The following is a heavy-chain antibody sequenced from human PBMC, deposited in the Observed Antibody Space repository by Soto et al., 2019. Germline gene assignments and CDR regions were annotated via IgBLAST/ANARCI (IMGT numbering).Heavy chain of an antibody. V-gene: IGHV3-33*01. CDR1: GFTFSSYG. CDR2: IWYDGSNK. Sequence: QVQLVESGGGVVQPGRSLRLSCAASGFTFSSYGMHWVRQAPSKGLEWVAVIWYDGSNKYYADSVKGRFTISRDNSKNTLYLQMNSLRAEDTAVYYCARWGIAAGDYWGQGTLATVSS. J-gene: IGHJ4*02. D-gene: IGHD6-13*01. CDR3: ARWGIAAGDY.